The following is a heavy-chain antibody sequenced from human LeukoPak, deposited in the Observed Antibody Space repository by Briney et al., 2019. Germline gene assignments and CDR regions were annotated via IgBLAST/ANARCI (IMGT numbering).Heavy chain of an antibody. D-gene: IGHD3-10*01. V-gene: IGHV1-3*01. Sequence: ASVKVSCKASGYTFTSYAMHWVRQAPGQRLEWMGWINAGNGNTKYSQKFQGRVTITRDTSASTAYMELSSLRSEDTAVYYCAREPEVRGSSWFDPWGQGTLVTVSS. CDR3: AREPEVRGSSWFDP. CDR1: GYTFTSYA. J-gene: IGHJ5*02. CDR2: INAGNGNT.